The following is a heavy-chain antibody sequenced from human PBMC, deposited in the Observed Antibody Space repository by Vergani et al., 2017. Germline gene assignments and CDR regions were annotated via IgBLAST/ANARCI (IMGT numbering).Heavy chain of an antibody. CDR3: ARDFTGYCQN. V-gene: IGHV1-2*02. CDR1: GYSFTSYW. CDR2: INPNSGGT. Sequence: VQLVQSGAEVKKPGESLRISCKGSGYSFTSYWISWVRQMPGKGLEWMGWINPNSGGTNYAQKFQGRVTMTRDTSISTAYMELSRLRSDDTAVYYCARDFTGYCQNWGKGTTVTVSS. D-gene: IGHD2-8*02. J-gene: IGHJ6*04.